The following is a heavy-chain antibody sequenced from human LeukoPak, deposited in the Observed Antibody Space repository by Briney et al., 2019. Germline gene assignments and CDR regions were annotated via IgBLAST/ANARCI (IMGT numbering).Heavy chain of an antibody. V-gene: IGHV3-66*01. CDR3: AKEEARWEWFDP. Sequence: GGSLRLSCAASGFTVSSNYMSWVRQAPGKGLEWVSVIDSGGRTFYADSVKGRFTISRDNSKNTLELQMNSLRVEDTAVYYCAKEEARWEWFDPWGQGTLVTVSS. CDR1: GFTVSSNY. CDR2: IDSGGRT. D-gene: IGHD1-26*01. J-gene: IGHJ5*02.